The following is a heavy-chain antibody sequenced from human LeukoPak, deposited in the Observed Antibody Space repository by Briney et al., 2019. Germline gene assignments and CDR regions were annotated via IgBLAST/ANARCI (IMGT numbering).Heavy chain of an antibody. CDR3: ARVSIAAAPYYMDV. CDR1: GFTFSSYS. V-gene: IGHV3-21*01. CDR2: ISSSSSYI. D-gene: IGHD6-13*01. J-gene: IGHJ6*03. Sequence: PGGSLRLSCAASGFTFSSYSMNWVRQAPGKGLEWVSSISSSSSYIYYADSVKGRFTISRDNAKNSLYLQMNSLRAEDTAVYYCARVSIAAAPYYMDVWGKGPRSPSP.